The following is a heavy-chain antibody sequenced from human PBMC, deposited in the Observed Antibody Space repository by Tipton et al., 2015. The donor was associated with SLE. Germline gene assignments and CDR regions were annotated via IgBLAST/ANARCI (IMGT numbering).Heavy chain of an antibody. CDR2: IYSGGSST. V-gene: IGHV3-23*03. D-gene: IGHD5-18*01. J-gene: IGHJ4*02. CDR3: AKAKDTARGGFDY. CDR1: GFTFSSYA. Sequence: SLRLSCAASGFTFSSYAMSWVRQAPGKGLEWVSVIYSGGSSTYYADFVKGRFTISRDNSKNTLYLQMNSLRAEDTAVYYCAKAKDTARGGFDYWGQGTLVTVSS.